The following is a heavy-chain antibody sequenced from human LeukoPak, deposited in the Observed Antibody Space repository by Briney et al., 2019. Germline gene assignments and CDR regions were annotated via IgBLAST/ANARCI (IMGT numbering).Heavy chain of an antibody. CDR1: GGSLSRYY. Sequence: SETLSLTCTVSGGSLSRYYWSWIRQPPGKGLEWSGWLGYIHNTGSNSYSPSLRSRVSISVDASKSQISLMLNSVTAADTAVYFCARRLTSSSWFYGMDVWGQGTTVTVSS. CDR2: IHNTGSN. J-gene: IGHJ6*02. V-gene: IGHV4-4*09. CDR3: ARRLTSSSWFYGMDV. D-gene: IGHD6-13*01.